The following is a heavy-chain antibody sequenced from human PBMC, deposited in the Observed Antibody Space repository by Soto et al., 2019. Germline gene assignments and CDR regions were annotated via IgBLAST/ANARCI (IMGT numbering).Heavy chain of an antibody. V-gene: IGHV1-18*01. D-gene: IGHD6-13*01. CDR2: ISAYNGNT. CDR3: ARGRSSSWYLGPLYYYGMDV. J-gene: IGHJ6*02. CDR1: GYTFTSYG. Sequence: QVQLVQSGAEVKQPGASVKVSCKASGYTFTSYGISWVRQAPGQGLEWMGWISAYNGNTNYAQKLQGRVTMTTDTSTSTAYMELRSLRSDDTAVYYCARGRSSSWYLGPLYYYGMDVWGQGTTVTVSS.